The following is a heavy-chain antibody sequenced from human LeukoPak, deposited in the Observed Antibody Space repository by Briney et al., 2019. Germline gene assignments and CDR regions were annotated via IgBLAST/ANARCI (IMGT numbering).Heavy chain of an antibody. CDR2: INPNSGGT. J-gene: IGHJ5*02. D-gene: IGHD2-15*01. CDR3: AAPGYCSGSSCCPIWFDP. Sequence: GASVKVSCKASGYTFTGYYMHWVRQAPGQGLEWMGRINPNSGGTNYAQKFQGRVTMTRDTSISTAYMELSRLRSDDTAVYYCAAPGYCSGSSCCPIWFDPWGQGTLVTVSS. V-gene: IGHV1-2*06. CDR1: GYTFTGYY.